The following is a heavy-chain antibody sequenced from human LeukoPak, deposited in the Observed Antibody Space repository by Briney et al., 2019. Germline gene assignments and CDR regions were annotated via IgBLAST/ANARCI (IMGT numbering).Heavy chain of an antibody. D-gene: IGHD3-22*01. CDR2: LSYSI. J-gene: IGHJ3*02. CDR1: GFTVSSYV. Sequence: GGSLRLSCAASGFTVSSYVMNWVRQAPGKGLEWVSSLSYSIYYADSVKGRFTISRDNVNNSLYLHMNSLRAEDTAVYYCATLLRANYDTYAFHIWGQGTMVTVSS. CDR3: ATLLRANYDTYAFHI. V-gene: IGHV3-21*01.